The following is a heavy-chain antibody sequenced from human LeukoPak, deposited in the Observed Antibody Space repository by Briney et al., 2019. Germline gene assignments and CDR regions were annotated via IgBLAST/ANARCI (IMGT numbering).Heavy chain of an antibody. D-gene: IGHD2-15*01. CDR1: GFTFSSYS. CDR3: ARVSSGGSGGSCYKPNDN. J-gene: IGHJ4*02. Sequence: GGSLRLSCAASGFTFSSYSMNWVRQAPGKGLEWVSSISSSSSYIYYADSVKGRFTISRDNARNSLYLQMNSLRLEDTAVYFCARVSSGGSGGSCYKPNDNWGQGTLVTVSS. V-gene: IGHV3-21*01. CDR2: ISSSSSYI.